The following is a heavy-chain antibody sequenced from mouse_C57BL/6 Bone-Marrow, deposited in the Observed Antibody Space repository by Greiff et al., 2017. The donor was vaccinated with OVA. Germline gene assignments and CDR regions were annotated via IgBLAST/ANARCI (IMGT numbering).Heavy chain of an antibody. Sequence: VKVVESGAELVRPGASVTLSCKASGYTFTDYEMHWVKQTPVHGLEWIGAIDPETGGTAYNQKFKGKAILTADKSSSTAYMELRSLTSEDSAVYYCTRGYINYYAMDYWGQGTSVTVSS. J-gene: IGHJ4*01. V-gene: IGHV1-15*01. CDR1: GYTFTDYE. D-gene: IGHD2-5*01. CDR2: IDPETGGT. CDR3: TRGYINYYAMDY.